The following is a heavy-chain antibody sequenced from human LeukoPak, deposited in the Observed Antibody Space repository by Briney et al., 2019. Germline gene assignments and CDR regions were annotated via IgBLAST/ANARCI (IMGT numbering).Heavy chain of an antibody. Sequence: GGSLRLSCIASGFTFSSYSMNWVRQAPGKGLEWVSSISSISSHIYYADSVKGRFIISRDNAKNSLYLQMKSLRAEDTALYYCARDKWELRKDFVYWGQGTLVTVSS. CDR3: ARDKWELRKDFVY. D-gene: IGHD1-26*01. V-gene: IGHV3-21*01. CDR1: GFTFSSYS. J-gene: IGHJ4*02. CDR2: ISSISSHI.